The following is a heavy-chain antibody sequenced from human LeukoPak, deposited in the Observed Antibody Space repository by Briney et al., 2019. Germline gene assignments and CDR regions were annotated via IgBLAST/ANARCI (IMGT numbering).Heavy chain of an antibody. J-gene: IGHJ6*02. CDR1: GFTFSSYA. V-gene: IGHV3-64*01. CDR2: ISSNGGST. D-gene: IGHD4-17*01. Sequence: GSLRLSCAASGFTFSSYAMHWVRQAPGKGLEYVSAISSNGGSTYYANSVKGRFTISRDNSKNTLYLQMGSLRAEDMAVYYCARVNDYGDYVGVYYYYGMDVWGQGTTVTVSS. CDR3: ARVNDYGDYVGVYYYYGMDV.